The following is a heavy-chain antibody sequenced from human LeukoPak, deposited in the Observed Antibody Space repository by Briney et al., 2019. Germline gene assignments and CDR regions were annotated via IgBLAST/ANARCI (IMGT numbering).Heavy chain of an antibody. D-gene: IGHD3-22*01. Sequence: SETLSLTCTVSGGSISSYYWSWIRQPPGKGLEWIGYIYYSGSTNYNPSPKSRDTISVDTSKNQFSLKLGSVTAADTAVYYCARPTDYYDSSGYPKHDAFDIWGQGTMVTVSS. V-gene: IGHV4-59*01. CDR1: GGSISSYY. CDR2: IYYSGST. CDR3: ARPTDYYDSSGYPKHDAFDI. J-gene: IGHJ3*02.